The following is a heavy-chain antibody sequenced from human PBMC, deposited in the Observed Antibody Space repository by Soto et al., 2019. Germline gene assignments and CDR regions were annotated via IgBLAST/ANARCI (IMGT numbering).Heavy chain of an antibody. J-gene: IGHJ6*02. V-gene: IGHV3-21*01. CDR2: ISSGSDYI. CDR1: GFTFSTYS. CDR3: ARVYCSSSSCGMDV. Sequence: GGSLRLSCAASGFTFSTYSMNWVRQAPGKGLEWVSSISSGSDYIYYADSVKGRFPTSRDNAKNSLYLQMNSLRAEDTAVYYCARVYCSSSSCGMDVCGQGTTVTVSS. D-gene: IGHD2-2*01.